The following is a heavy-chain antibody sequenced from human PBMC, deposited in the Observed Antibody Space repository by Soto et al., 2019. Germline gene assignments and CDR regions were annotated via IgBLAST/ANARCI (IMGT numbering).Heavy chain of an antibody. CDR3: ASTWIQLWLQGREDYYGMDV. CDR1: GYTFTGYY. V-gene: IGHV1-2*02. D-gene: IGHD5-18*01. Sequence: GTSAKVSCKASGYTFTGYYMHWVRQAPGQGLEGMGWINPNSGGTNYAQKFQGRVTMTRDTSISTAYMELSRLRSDDTAVYYCASTWIQLWLQGREDYYGMDVWGQGTTVTVSS. J-gene: IGHJ6*02. CDR2: INPNSGGT.